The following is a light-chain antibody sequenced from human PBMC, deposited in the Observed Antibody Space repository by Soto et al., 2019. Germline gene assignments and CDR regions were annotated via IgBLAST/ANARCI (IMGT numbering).Light chain of an antibody. CDR1: QSVSTY. J-gene: IGKJ1*01. CDR3: QQFVKPPWT. CDR2: DAS. V-gene: IGKV3-11*01. Sequence: EIVFTQSPATLSLSPGERATLSCRASQSVSTYLAWYQQKPGQAPRLLTYDASNRDTGITARFSGSGSGTDVTLTISRLEPEEAAVYYCQQFVKPPWTFGPGTKV.